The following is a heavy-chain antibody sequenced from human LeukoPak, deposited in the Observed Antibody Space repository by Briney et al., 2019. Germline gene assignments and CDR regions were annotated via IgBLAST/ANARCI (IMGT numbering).Heavy chain of an antibody. CDR3: ARDMKRSSGYYPRLCYH. D-gene: IGHD3-22*01. Sequence: ASVKVSCKASGYTFTSYGISWVRQAPGQGLEWMGWISAYNGNTNYAQKLQGRVTMTTDTSTSTAYMELRSLRSDDTAVYYCARDMKRSSGYYPRLCYHWGQGTLVTVSS. J-gene: IGHJ5*02. CDR2: ISAYNGNT. CDR1: GYTFTSYG. V-gene: IGHV1-18*01.